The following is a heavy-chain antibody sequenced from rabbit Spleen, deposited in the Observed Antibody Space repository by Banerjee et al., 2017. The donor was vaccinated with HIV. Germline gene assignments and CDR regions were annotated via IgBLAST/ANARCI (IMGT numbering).Heavy chain of an antibody. CDR2: IDTGSSGFT. CDR1: GVSFSSSSY. CDR3: ARRHGDTYFNL. D-gene: IGHD6-1*01. V-gene: IGHV1S40*01. Sequence: QSLEESGGDLVKPGASLTLTCTASGVSFSSSSYMCWVRQAPGKGLEWIACIDTGSSGFTYFATWAKGRFTCSKTSSSTVTLQMTSLTGADTATYFCARRHGDTYFNLWGPGTLVTVS. J-gene: IGHJ4*01.